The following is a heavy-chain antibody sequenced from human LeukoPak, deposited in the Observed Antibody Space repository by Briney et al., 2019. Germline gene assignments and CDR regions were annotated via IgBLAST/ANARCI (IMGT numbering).Heavy chain of an antibody. CDR2: IRYDGTNK. D-gene: IGHD6-13*01. V-gene: IGHV3-30*02. Sequence: GGSLRLSCAASGFTFTNYAMHWIRQAPGKGLEWVAFIRYDGTNKYYADSVKGRFTISRDNAKNSLYLQMNSLRAEDTALYHCARVYSSSWLRNSGLKRRGYYYYYMDVWGKGTTVTISS. CDR1: GFTFTNYA. CDR3: ARVYSSSWLRNSGLKRRGYYYYYMDV. J-gene: IGHJ6*03.